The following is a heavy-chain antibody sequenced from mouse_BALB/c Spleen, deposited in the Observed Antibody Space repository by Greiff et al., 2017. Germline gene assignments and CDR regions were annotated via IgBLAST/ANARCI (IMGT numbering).Heavy chain of an antibody. D-gene: IGHD2-2*01. J-gene: IGHJ4*01. CDR1: GFTFSSFG. CDR2: ISIGSSTI. V-gene: IGHV5-17*02. CDR3: ARGSYGYGYAMDY. Sequence: EVKLQESGGGLVQPGGSRKLSCAASGFTFSSFGMHWVRQAPEKGLEWVAYISIGSSTIYYADTVKGRFTISRDNPKNTLFLQMTSLRSEDTAMYYCARGSYGYGYAMDYWGQGTSVTVSS.